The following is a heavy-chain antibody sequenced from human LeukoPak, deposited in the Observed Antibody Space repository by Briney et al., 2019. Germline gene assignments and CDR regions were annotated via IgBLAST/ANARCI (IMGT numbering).Heavy chain of an antibody. Sequence: ASVKVSRKASGYTFTSYGISWVRQAPGQGLEWMGWISTYNGDTNYAQKLQGRVTMTTDTSTSTAYMELRSLRSDDTAVYYCARIFDSSGYYLGDWGQGTLVTVSS. CDR2: ISTYNGDT. CDR1: GYTFTSYG. CDR3: ARIFDSSGYYLGD. V-gene: IGHV1-18*01. D-gene: IGHD3-22*01. J-gene: IGHJ4*02.